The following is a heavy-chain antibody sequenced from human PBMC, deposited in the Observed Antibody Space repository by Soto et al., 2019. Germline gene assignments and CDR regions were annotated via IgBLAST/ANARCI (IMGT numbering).Heavy chain of an antibody. CDR3: ATTPYYDFWSGYVSTDWFDP. CDR2: IIPIFGTA. CDR1: GGTFSSYA. D-gene: IGHD3-3*01. J-gene: IGHJ5*02. V-gene: IGHV1-69*13. Sequence: SVKVSCKASGGTFSSYAISWVRQAPGQGLEWMGGIIPIFGTANYAQKFQGRVTITADESTSTAYMELSSLSSEDTAVYYCATTPYYDFWSGYVSTDWFDPWGQGTLVTVSS.